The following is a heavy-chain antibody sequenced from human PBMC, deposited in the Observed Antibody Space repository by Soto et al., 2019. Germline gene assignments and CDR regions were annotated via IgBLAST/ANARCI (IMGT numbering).Heavy chain of an antibody. CDR2: IYYSGST. CDR1: GGSISSSSYY. J-gene: IGHJ4*02. V-gene: IGHV4-39*01. CDR3: ARGSDYDFWSGYYFDY. D-gene: IGHD3-3*01. Sequence: SETLSLTCTVSGGSISSSSYYWGWIRQPPGKGLEWIGSIYYSGSTYYNPSLKSRVTISVDTSKNQFSLKLSSVTAADTAVYYCARGSDYDFWSGYYFDYWGQGTLVTVSS.